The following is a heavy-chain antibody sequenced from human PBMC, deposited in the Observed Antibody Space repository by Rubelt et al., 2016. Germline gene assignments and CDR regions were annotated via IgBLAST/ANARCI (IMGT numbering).Heavy chain of an antibody. Sequence: QLQLQESGPGLVKPSETLSLTCTVSGGSISSSSYYWCWIRQPPGKGLEWIVSIYYSGSTYYNPSLEGRVTISVGTSKSQFSLKLSSVTAADTAVYYCARHERSAVAGTNWCDPWGQGTLVTVSS. CDR2: IYYSGST. J-gene: IGHJ5*02. D-gene: IGHD6-19*01. CDR3: ARHERSAVAGTNWCDP. V-gene: IGHV4-39*01. CDR1: GGSISSSSYY.